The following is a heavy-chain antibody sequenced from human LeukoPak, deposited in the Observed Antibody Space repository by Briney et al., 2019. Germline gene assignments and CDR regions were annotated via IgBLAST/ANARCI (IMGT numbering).Heavy chain of an antibody. Sequence: GGSVRLSCAASGFTFSSYWMSWVRQAPGKGLEWVANIKQDGSEKYYVDSVKGRFTISRDNARNSLYLQMNSLRAEDTAVYYCARDISDDFWSGYWFVYWGQGTLVTVSS. J-gene: IGHJ4*02. CDR3: ARDISDDFWSGYWFVY. D-gene: IGHD3-3*01. V-gene: IGHV3-7*01. CDR1: GFTFSSYW. CDR2: IKQDGSEK.